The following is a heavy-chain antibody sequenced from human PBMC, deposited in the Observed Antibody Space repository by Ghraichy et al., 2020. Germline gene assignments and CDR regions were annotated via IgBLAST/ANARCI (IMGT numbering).Heavy chain of an antibody. CDR2: ISYDGSNK. CDR1: GFTFSSYG. V-gene: IGHV3-30*18. Sequence: SLRLSCAASGFTFSSYGMHWVRQAPGKGLEWVAVISYDGSNKYYADSVKGRFTISRDNSKNTLYLQMNSLRAEDTAVYYCAKDLFSGSQRWLHRNPPGYWGQGTLVTVSS. J-gene: IGHJ4*02. D-gene: IGHD5-24*01. CDR3: AKDLFSGSQRWLHRNPPGY.